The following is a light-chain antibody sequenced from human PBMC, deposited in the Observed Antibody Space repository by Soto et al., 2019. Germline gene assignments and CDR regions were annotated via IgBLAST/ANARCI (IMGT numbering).Light chain of an antibody. CDR1: SSDIGSNNY. J-gene: IGLJ1*01. Sequence: QSVLTQPASVSGSPGQSITISCTGTSSDIGSNNYVSWYQQHPGKAPKVIIYEVSNRPSGVSNRFSGSKSGNTASLTISGLQAEDEADYYCSSYTPNSVTLYVFGIGTKLTVL. CDR2: EVS. CDR3: SSYTPNSVTLYV. V-gene: IGLV2-14*01.